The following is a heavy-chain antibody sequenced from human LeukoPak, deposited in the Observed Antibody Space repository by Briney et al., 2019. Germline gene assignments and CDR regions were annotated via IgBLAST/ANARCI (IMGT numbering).Heavy chain of an antibody. CDR1: GLIFSNYG. V-gene: IGHV3-30*03. J-gene: IGHJ4*02. CDR2: VSDDGTDK. CDR3: ARGPLYDSGGYYPGDY. D-gene: IGHD3-10*01. Sequence: QPGTSLRLSCAASGLIFSNYGMHWVRQAPGKELEWVAVVSDDGTDKYYTDSVKGRFTISRDNTKNTLYLQMNSLRVEDTAVYYCARGPLYDSGGYYPGDYWGQGTLVTVSS.